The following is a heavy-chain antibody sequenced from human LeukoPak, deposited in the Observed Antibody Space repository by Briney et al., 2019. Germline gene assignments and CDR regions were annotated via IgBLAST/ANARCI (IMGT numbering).Heavy chain of an antibody. CDR3: ARDLWT. CDR2: IYYSGST. J-gene: IGHJ4*02. Sequence: PSETLSLTCAVYGGSFSGYYWSWIRQPPGKGLEWIGYIYYSGSTNYNPSLRSRVTISVDTSKNQFSLKLSSVTAADTAVYYCARDLWTWGQGTLVTVSS. D-gene: IGHD2/OR15-2a*01. V-gene: IGHV4-59*12. CDR1: GGSFSGYY.